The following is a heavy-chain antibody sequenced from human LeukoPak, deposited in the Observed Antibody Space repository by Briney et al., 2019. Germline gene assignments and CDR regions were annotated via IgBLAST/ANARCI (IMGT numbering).Heavy chain of an antibody. V-gene: IGHV1-46*01. CDR1: GYTFTSYY. CDR3: ARVGGDCSGGSCYLFWFDP. D-gene: IGHD2-15*01. CDR2: INPSGGST. Sequence: ASVKVSCKASGYTFTSYYMHWVRQAPGQGLERMGIINPSGGSTSYAQKFQGRVTMTRDTSTSTVYMELSSLRSEDTAVYYCARVGGDCSGGSCYLFWFDPWGQGTLVTVSS. J-gene: IGHJ5*02.